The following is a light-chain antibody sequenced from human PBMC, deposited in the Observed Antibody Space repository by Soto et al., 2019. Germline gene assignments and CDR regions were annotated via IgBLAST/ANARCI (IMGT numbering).Light chain of an antibody. CDR3: MQGTHWPYT. V-gene: IGKV2-30*01. CDR1: RSLSYTDGNTY. J-gene: IGKJ2*01. CDR2: KVS. Sequence: DVVMTQSPLSLPVTLGQPASISCRASRSLSYTDGNTYLNWFHQRPGQSPRRLVAKVSNRDSGVPDRFSGSGSGTEFTLKISRVEAEDVGLYYCMQGTHWPYTFGQGTKLEIK.